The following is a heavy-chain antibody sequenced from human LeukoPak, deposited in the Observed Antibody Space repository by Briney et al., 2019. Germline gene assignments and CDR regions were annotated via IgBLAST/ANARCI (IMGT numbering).Heavy chain of an antibody. CDR2: IYTSGST. J-gene: IGHJ5*02. Sequence: SETLSLTCTVSGGSISSYYWSWIRQSAGKGLEWIGRIYTSGSTNYNPSLKSRVTMSVDTPKNQFSLKLSSVTAADTAVYYCARRLDYHSQFDPWGQGTLVTVSS. CDR1: GGSISSYY. V-gene: IGHV4-4*07. D-gene: IGHD3-22*01. CDR3: ARRLDYHSQFDP.